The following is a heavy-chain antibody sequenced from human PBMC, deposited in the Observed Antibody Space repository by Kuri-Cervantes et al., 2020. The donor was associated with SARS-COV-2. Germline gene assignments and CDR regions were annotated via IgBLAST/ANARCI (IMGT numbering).Heavy chain of an antibody. J-gene: IGHJ6*02. Sequence: GESLKISCAASGFTFSSYAMSWVRQAPGKGLEWVSAISGSGGSTYYADSVKGRFTISRDNSKNTLYLQMNSLRAEDTAVYYCANNPTYYDFLYGMDVRGQGTTVTVSS. CDR2: ISGSGGST. CDR1: GFTFSSYA. V-gene: IGHV3-23*01. CDR3: ANNPTYYDFLYGMDV. D-gene: IGHD3-3*01.